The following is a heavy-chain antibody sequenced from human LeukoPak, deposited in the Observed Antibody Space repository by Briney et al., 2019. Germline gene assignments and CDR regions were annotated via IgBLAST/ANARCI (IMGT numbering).Heavy chain of an antibody. D-gene: IGHD4-23*01. CDR1: GFTFSIYA. Sequence: GGSLRLSCAASGFTFSIYAMNWVRQAPGKGLERVSYISSDSINIYYSDSVKGRFTISRDNAKNSLYLQMSSLRAEDTAVYYCVPRTAYGGKPLDYWGQGTLVTVSS. CDR3: VPRTAYGGKPLDY. V-gene: IGHV3-48*01. J-gene: IGHJ4*02. CDR2: ISSDSINI.